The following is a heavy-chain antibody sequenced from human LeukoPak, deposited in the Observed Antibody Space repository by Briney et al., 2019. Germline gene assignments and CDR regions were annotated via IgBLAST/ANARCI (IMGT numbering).Heavy chain of an antibody. CDR3: VRERAYSDSSGPFDI. Sequence: ASVTVSYKASGYTFTSYDVNWVRQATGQGLEWMGWMNPNSGNTGFAQKFQGRVTMTGSTSASTAYMELSSLRSEDTAVYYCVRERAYSDSSGPFDIWGQGTLVTVSS. J-gene: IGHJ5*02. V-gene: IGHV1-8*01. CDR1: GYTFTSYD. D-gene: IGHD3-22*01. CDR2: MNPNSGNT.